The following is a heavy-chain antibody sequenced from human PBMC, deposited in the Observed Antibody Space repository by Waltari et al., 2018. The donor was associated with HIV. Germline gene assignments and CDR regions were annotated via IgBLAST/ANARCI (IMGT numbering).Heavy chain of an antibody. CDR3: TGQGGIATFGVVVDV. CDR2: RKQGGNEK. V-gene: IGHV3-7*03. J-gene: IGHJ6*02. D-gene: IGHD3-3*01. Sequence: EVQLVASGGGLVQPGGSLRLSCAASGFTFSDYWMSWVRQAPGKGIEWGANRKQGGNEKYFGDAGKGRLTISRDNAKNSRYRQRNSLRAEDTAVYYCTGQGGIATFGVVVDVWGQGTTVIVSS. CDR1: GFTFSDYW.